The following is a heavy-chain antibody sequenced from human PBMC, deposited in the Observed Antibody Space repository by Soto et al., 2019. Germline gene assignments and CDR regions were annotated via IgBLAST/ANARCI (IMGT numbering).Heavy chain of an antibody. J-gene: IGHJ4*02. CDR2: VYWNDDK. CDR1: GFSLSSSGMS. Sequence: SVPTLVNPTQTLTLTCTFSGFSLSSSGMSVGWFRQAPGKAPEWLSLVYWNDDKRYSPSLKSRLTISKDTSTNQVVLTMTNMDSVDTGTYYCAHMYYYDGSGYYPTSDYWGQGTLVTVSS. V-gene: IGHV2-5*01. CDR3: AHMYYYDGSGYYPTSDY. D-gene: IGHD3-22*01.